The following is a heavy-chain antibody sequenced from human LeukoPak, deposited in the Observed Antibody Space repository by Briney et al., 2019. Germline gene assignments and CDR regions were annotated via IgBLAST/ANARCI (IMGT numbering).Heavy chain of an antibody. V-gene: IGHV1-69*05. D-gene: IGHD2-15*01. Sequence: ASVKVSCKASGGTFSSYAISWVRQAPGQGLEWMGRIIPIFGTANYAQKFHGRVTITTDESTSTAYMELSSLRSEDTAVYYCARGRVGCSGGSCYDYWGQGTLVTVSS. CDR2: IIPIFGTA. CDR3: ARGRVGCSGGSCYDY. CDR1: GGTFSSYA. J-gene: IGHJ4*02.